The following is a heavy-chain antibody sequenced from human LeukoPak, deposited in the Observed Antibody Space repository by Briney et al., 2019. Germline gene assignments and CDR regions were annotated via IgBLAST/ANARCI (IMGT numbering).Heavy chain of an antibody. CDR3: ARDQRRDYGDYFDN. D-gene: IGHD3-16*01. Sequence: SETLSLTCTGSGDSISSYFWSWIRQSPGKGLEWIGYTHYSGSTSYNPSLTSRVTISLDTSKNQFYLKLSSVTASDTAFYYCARDQRRDYGDYFDNWGQGTQVTVSS. V-gene: IGHV4-59*01. J-gene: IGHJ4*02. CDR1: GDSISSYF. CDR2: THYSGST.